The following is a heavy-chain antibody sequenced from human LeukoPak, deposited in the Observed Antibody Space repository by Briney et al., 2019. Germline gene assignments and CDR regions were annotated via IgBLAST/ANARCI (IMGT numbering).Heavy chain of an antibody. CDR3: ARINTGWYGNYYMDV. V-gene: IGHV4-39*07. CDR2: IYNSGST. Sequence: SETLSLTCTVSGGSISSSSYSWGWIRQPPGKGLEWIGNIYNSGSTYYNPSLKSRVTMSVDTSKNQFSLKLSSVTAADTAVYYCARINTGWYGNYYMDVWGKGTTVTVSS. CDR1: GGSISSSSYS. D-gene: IGHD6-19*01. J-gene: IGHJ6*03.